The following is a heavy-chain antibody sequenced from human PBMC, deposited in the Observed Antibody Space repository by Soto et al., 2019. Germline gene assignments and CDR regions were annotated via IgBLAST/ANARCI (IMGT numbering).Heavy chain of an antibody. J-gene: IGHJ4*02. D-gene: IGHD6-13*01. Sequence: EVQLLESGGGLVQPGGSLRLSCAASGFTFSSYAMSWVRQAPGKGLEWVSAISGGGGSTYYADSVKGRFTISRDSSKNTLDLQMNSLRAEDTAVYYCAMAGGIATAGAFNYWGQGTLVTVSS. V-gene: IGHV3-23*01. CDR2: ISGGGGST. CDR1: GFTFSSYA. CDR3: AMAGGIATAGAFNY.